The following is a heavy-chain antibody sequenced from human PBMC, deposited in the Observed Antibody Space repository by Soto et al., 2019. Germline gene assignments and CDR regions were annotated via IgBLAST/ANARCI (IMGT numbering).Heavy chain of an antibody. V-gene: IGHV4-34*01. D-gene: IGHD2-15*01. CDR1: GGSFSGYY. CDR3: ARGMELCSGGSCYYGNNEY. Sequence: SETLSLTCAVYGGSFSGYYWSWIRQPPGKGLEWIGEINHSGSTNYNPSLKSRVTISVDTSKNQFSLKLSSVTAADTAVYYCARGMELCSGGSCYYGNNEYWGQGTLVTVAS. J-gene: IGHJ4*02. CDR2: INHSGST.